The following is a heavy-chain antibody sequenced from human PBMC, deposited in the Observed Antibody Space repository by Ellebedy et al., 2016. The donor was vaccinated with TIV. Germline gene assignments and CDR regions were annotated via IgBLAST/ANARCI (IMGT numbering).Heavy chain of an antibody. D-gene: IGHD2-21*01. CDR2: IKQDATEK. J-gene: IGHJ5*02. V-gene: IGHV3-7*01. Sequence: PGGSLRLSCAASGISSSSYWMNWVRQAQGKGLEWVANIKQDATEKTYVDSVKGRFTISRDNAKNSLYLQMNSLRAEDTAVYYCARDPRDCGRGSRCPSPWGQGTLVTVSS. CDR3: ARDPRDCGRGSRCPSP. CDR1: GISSSSYW.